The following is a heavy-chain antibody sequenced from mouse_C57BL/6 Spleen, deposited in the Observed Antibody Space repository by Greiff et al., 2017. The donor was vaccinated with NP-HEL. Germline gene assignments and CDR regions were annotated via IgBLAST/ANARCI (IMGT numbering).Heavy chain of an antibody. V-gene: IGHV1-55*01. J-gene: IGHJ4*01. Sequence: QVQLQQPGAELVKPGASVKMSCKASGYTFTSYWITWVKQRPGQGLEWIGDIYPGSGSTNYNEKFKSKATLTVDTSSSTAYMQRSSLTSEDSAVYYCATYYGSSPYYAMDYWGQGTSVTVSS. CDR2: IYPGSGST. CDR1: GYTFTSYW. CDR3: ATYYGSSPYYAMDY. D-gene: IGHD1-1*01.